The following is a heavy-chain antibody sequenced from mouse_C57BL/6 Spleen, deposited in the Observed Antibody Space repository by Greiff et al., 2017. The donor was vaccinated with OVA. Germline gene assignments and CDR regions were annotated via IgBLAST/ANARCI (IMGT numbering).Heavy chain of an antibody. Sequence: EVNVVESGGGLVQPKGSLKLSCAASGFSFNTYAMNWVRQAPGKGLEWVARIRSKSNNYATYYADSVKDRFTISRDDSESMLYLQMNNLKTEDTAMYYCVRQGDYDIREGYAMDYWGQGTSVTVSS. CDR2: IRSKSNNYAT. J-gene: IGHJ4*01. CDR1: GFSFNTYA. V-gene: IGHV10-1*01. D-gene: IGHD2-4*01. CDR3: VRQGDYDIREGYAMDY.